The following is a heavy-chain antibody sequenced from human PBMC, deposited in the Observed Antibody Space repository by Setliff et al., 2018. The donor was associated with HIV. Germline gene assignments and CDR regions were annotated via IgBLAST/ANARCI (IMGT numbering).Heavy chain of an antibody. CDR2: IDHSGST. D-gene: IGHD3-16*01. V-gene: IGHV4-34*01. CDR1: GGSFSGYH. J-gene: IGHJ6*03. CDR3: ARGGENMKNYYYYMDV. Sequence: PSETLSLTCAVYGGSFSGYHWSWIRQSPGKGLEWIGEIDHSGSTDDNPSLKSRVTISVDTSKNQFSLKLSSVSAADTAVYYCARGGENMKNYYYYMDVWGKGTTVTVSS.